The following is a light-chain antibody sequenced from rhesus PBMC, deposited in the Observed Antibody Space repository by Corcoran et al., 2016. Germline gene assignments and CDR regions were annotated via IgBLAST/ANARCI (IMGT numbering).Light chain of an antibody. J-gene: IGKJ2*01. V-gene: IGKV1-43*01. CDR3: LQYNSTPCS. CDR2: AAS. CDR1: QGITTY. Sequence: DIQMTQSPSSLSASAGDRVTITCRASQGITTYLNWYQHKPGKAPKRLIYAASSLESGAPSRFSGSGSGTEFTLTISSLPPEASATYYCLQYNSTPCSFGQGTKVEIK.